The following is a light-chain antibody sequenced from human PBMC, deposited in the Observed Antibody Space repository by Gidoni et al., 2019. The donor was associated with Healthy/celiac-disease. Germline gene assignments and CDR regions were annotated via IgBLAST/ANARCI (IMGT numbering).Light chain of an antibody. V-gene: IGLV2-14*01. J-gene: IGLJ3*02. CDR3: SSYTSSSPLV. Sequence: QSALTQPAPVSGSPGQSITSSCTGTSSDVGGYNYVAWYQQHPGKAPKLMIYEVSNRPSGVSNRFSGSKSGNTASLTISGLQAEDEADYYCSSYTSSSPLVFGGGTKLTVL. CDR1: SSDVGGYNY. CDR2: EVS.